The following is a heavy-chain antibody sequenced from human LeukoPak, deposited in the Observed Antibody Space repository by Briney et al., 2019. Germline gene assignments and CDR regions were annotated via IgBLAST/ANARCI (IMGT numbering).Heavy chain of an antibody. CDR2: IWYDGSNK. V-gene: IGHV3-33*01. CDR3: ARDLPSYYYDSSGTPFDY. D-gene: IGHD3-22*01. Sequence: GGSLRLSCAASGFTFSRYGMHWVRQAPGKGLEWEAVIWYDGSNKYYADSVKGRFTISRDNSKNTLYLQMNSLRAEDTAVYYCARDLPSYYYDSSGTPFDYWGQGTLVTVSS. CDR1: GFTFSRYG. J-gene: IGHJ4*02.